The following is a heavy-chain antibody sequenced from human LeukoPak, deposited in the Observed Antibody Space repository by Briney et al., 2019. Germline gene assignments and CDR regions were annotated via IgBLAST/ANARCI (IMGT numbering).Heavy chain of an antibody. CDR3: AGAHSNSFYFDC. CDR2: IYYSGST. CDR1: GGSISFYY. D-gene: IGHD4-11*01. V-gene: IGHV4-59*01. J-gene: IGHJ4*02. Sequence: SETLSLTCTVSGGSISFYYWSWIRQPPGKGLEWIGYIYYSGSTNYNPSLKSRVTISVDASKNQCSLKLRSVTAADTAVYFCAGAHSNSFYFDCWGQGTLVSVSS.